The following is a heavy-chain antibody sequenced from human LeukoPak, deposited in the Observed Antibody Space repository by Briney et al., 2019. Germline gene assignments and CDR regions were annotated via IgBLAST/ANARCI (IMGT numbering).Heavy chain of an antibody. CDR1: GFTFSSYE. J-gene: IGHJ4*02. V-gene: IGHV3-48*03. CDR2: ISSSASTI. Sequence: GGSLRLSCAASGFTFSSYEMNWGRQAPGKGLEWVSYISSSASTIYYADSVKGRFTISRDNAKNSLYLQMNSLRAEDTAVYYCAKGSEPGHFGGQGTLVTVSS. CDR3: AKGSEPGHF. D-gene: IGHD3-3*02.